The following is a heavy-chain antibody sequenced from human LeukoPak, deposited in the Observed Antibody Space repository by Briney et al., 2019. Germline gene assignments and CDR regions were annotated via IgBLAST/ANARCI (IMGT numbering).Heavy chain of an antibody. V-gene: IGHV3-64*04. D-gene: IGHD4-17*01. CDR3: AKDHYGDYPDY. CDR2: IRSNGGST. J-gene: IGHJ4*02. CDR1: GFTFSSYA. Sequence: PGGSLRLSCSASGFTFSSYAMHWVRQAPGKGLEYVSAIRSNGGSTYYADSVKGRFTISRDNSKNTLYLQMNSLRAEDTAVYYCAKDHYGDYPDYWGQGTLVTVSS.